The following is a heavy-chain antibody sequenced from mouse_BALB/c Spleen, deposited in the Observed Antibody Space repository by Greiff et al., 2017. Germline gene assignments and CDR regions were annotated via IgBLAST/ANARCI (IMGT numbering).Heavy chain of an antibody. CDR3: ARNYHYDYDAWFAY. CDR2: IWSGGST. D-gene: IGHD2-4*01. CDR1: GFSLTSYG. J-gene: IGHJ3*01. Sequence: QVHVKQSGPGLVQPSQSLSITCTVSGFSLTSYGVHWVRQSPGKGLEWLGVIWSGGSTDYNAAFISRLSISKDNSKSQVFFKMNSLQANDTAIYYCARNYHYDYDAWFAYWGQGTLVTVSA. V-gene: IGHV2-2*02.